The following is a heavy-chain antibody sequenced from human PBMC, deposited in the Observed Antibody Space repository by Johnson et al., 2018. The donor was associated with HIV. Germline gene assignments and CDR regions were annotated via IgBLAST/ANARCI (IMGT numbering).Heavy chain of an antibody. CDR2: IWYDGGTT. V-gene: IGHV3-33*01. CDR3: ARVGQKSNAFDI. J-gene: IGHJ3*02. CDR1: GFTFSSYG. Sequence: QVQLVESGGGVVQPGRSLRLSCAAFGFTFSSYGIHWVRQAPGKGLEWVAVIWYDGGTTYYSDSVKGRFTISRDNSKNTLYLQMNSLKTEDTAVYYCARVGQKSNAFDIWGQGTMVTVSS.